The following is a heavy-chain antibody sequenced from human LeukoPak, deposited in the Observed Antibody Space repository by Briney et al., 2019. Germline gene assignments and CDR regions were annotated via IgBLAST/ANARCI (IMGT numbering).Heavy chain of an antibody. CDR2: ITGGSSNI. J-gene: IGHJ4*02. D-gene: IGHD3-3*01. V-gene: IGHV3-21*01. CDR1: GFTFSSYT. CDR3: ARGNSDYDFWSGYSNYFDY. Sequence: GGSLRLSCAASGFTFSSYTMNWVRQAPGMGLEWVSSITGGSSNINYADSVKGRFTISRDNAKNSLYLQMNSPRAEDTAVYYCARGNSDYDFWSGYSNYFDYWGQGTLVTVSS.